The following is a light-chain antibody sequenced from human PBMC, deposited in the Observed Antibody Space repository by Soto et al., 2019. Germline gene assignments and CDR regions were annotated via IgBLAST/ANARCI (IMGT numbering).Light chain of an antibody. CDR2: ENN. J-gene: IGLJ1*01. V-gene: IGLV1-51*02. CDR3: GTWDSSLSVDV. Sequence: QSVWTQPPSVSAAPGQKVTISCSGSSSNIGNNYVSWYQQLPGTAPKLLIYENNKRPSGIPDRFSGSKSGTSATLGITGLQTGDEADYYCGTWDSSLSVDVFGTGTKLTVL. CDR1: SSNIGNNY.